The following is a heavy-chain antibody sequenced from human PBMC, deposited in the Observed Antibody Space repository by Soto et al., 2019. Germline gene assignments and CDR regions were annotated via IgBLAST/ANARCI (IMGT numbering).Heavy chain of an antibody. V-gene: IGHV3-23*01. CDR2: IGGAGDST. J-gene: IGHJ4*02. Sequence: EVQLLESGGGLVQPGGSLRLSCAASGFSFNSYAMSWVRQAPGKGLEWVSHIGGAGDSTYYADSVKGRFTISRDNSKKTVYLQMESLRAEDTAVYYCTGATYLDYWGQGTLATVSS. CDR3: TGATYLDY. CDR1: GFSFNSYA.